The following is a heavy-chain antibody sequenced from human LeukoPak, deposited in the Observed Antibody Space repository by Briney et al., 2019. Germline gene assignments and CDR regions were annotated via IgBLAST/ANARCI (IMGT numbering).Heavy chain of an antibody. V-gene: IGHV3-21*01. Sequence: GGSLRLSCAASGFTFSRNSMNWVRQAPGKGLEWVSSISTSSSYINYADSVKGRFTTSRDNAKNSLYLQMNSLRAEDTAVYYCARGSSNIAARNNWFDPWGQGTLVTVSS. CDR2: ISTSSSYI. D-gene: IGHD6-6*01. J-gene: IGHJ5*02. CDR3: ARGSSNIAARNNWFDP. CDR1: GFTFSRNS.